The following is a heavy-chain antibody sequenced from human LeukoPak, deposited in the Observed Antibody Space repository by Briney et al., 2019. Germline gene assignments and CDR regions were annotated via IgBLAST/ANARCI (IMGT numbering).Heavy chain of an antibody. Sequence: GESLKISCKGSGYSFTSYWIGWVRQMPGKGLEWMGIIYPGDSDTRYSPSFQGQVTISADKSISTAYLQWSSLKASDTAMYYCARLRVSSSFPDGWFDPWGQGTLVTVSP. CDR2: IYPGDSDT. CDR3: ARLRVSSSFPDGWFDP. CDR1: GYSFTSYW. D-gene: IGHD6-13*01. V-gene: IGHV5-51*01. J-gene: IGHJ5*02.